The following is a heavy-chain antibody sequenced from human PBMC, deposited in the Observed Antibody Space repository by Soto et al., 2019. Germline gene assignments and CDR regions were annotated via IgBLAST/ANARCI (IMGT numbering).Heavy chain of an antibody. Sequence: QVQLVESGGGVVQPGRSLRLSCAASGFTFSTYGMHWVRQAPGKGLEWLAVMSYDGSNKYYADSVRGRFTISRDNSKNTLYLQMNSLRGEDMAVYYCAKDFHRAPGSLEWFFDYWGQGTLVTVSS. J-gene: IGHJ4*01. CDR3: AKDFHRAPGSLEWFFDY. CDR1: GFTFSTYG. CDR2: MSYDGSNK. D-gene: IGHD3-3*01. V-gene: IGHV3-30*18.